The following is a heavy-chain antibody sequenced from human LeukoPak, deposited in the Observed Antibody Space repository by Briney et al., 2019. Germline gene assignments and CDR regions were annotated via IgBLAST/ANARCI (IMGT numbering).Heavy chain of an antibody. CDR3: ARSTTGRSQSPFDP. D-gene: IGHD1-1*01. J-gene: IGHJ5*02. Sequence: PGGAPRISCAASGFTGRSNYKSLGRPAPGEGVGWGSVSYSGGSTYYADSVKGRFTISRNNSKNTLYLQMNSLRAEDTAVYYCARSTTGRSQSPFDPWGQGTLVTVSS. CDR1: GFTGRSNY. CDR2: SYSGGST. V-gene: IGHV3-53*01.